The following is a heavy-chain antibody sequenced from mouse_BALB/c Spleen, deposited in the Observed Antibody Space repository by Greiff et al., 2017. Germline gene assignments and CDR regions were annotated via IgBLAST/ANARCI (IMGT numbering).Heavy chain of an antibody. CDR2: IYPGDGDT. Sequence: QVQLQQSGAELARPGASVKLSCKASGYTFTSYWMQWVKQRPGQGLEWIGAIYPGDGDTRYTQKFKGKATLTADKSSSTAYMQLSSLASEDSAVYYCAREGDYGGFDYWGQGTTLTVSS. CDR1: GYTFTSYW. V-gene: IGHV1-87*01. CDR3: AREGDYGGFDY. D-gene: IGHD1-1*02. J-gene: IGHJ2*01.